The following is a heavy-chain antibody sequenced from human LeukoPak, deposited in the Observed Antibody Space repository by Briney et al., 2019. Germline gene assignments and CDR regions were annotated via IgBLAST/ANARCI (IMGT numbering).Heavy chain of an antibody. CDR2: IGTAGDT. CDR1: GFTFSSYD. V-gene: IGHV3-13*01. D-gene: IGHD2-2*02. CDR3: ARGCSSTSCYTGYAFDI. J-gene: IGHJ3*02. Sequence: GGSLRLSCAASGFTFSSYDMHWVRQATGKGLEWVSAIGTAGDTYYPGSVKGRFTISRENAKNSLYPQMNSLRAGDTAVYYCARGCSSTSCYTGYAFDIWGQGTMVTVSS.